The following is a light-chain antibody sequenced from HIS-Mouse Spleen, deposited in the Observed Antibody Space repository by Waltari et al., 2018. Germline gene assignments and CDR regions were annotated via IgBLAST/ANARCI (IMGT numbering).Light chain of an antibody. Sequence: SSELTQDPAVSVALGQTVRITCQGDSLRSYYASWYQQKPGQAPVLVIYGKNNRPSGIPDRFSSYSSGNTASLTITGAQAEDEADYYCNSRDSSGNHVVFGGGTKLTVL. CDR1: SLRSYY. J-gene: IGLJ2*01. CDR2: GKN. V-gene: IGLV3-19*01. CDR3: NSRDSSGNHVV.